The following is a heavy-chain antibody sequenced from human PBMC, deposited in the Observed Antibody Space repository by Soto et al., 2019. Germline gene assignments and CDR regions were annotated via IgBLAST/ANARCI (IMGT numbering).Heavy chain of an antibody. CDR3: ARVLGSALGYCSSTSCFFTFDP. J-gene: IGHJ5*02. D-gene: IGHD2-2*01. V-gene: IGHV3-21*01. CDR1: GFTFSSYS. Sequence: GGSLRLSCAASGFTFSSYSMNWVRQAPGKGLEWVSSISSSSSYIYYADSVKGRFTISRDNAKNSLYLQMNSLRAEDTAVYYCARVLGSALGYCSSTSCFFTFDPWGQGTLVTVSS. CDR2: ISSSSSYI.